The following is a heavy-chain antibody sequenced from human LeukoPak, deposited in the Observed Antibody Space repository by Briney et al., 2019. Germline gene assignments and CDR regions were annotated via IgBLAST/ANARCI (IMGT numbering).Heavy chain of an antibody. CDR3: ATAYDTSGYGPFDM. CDR1: GNTLTESS. CDR2: FDPEVGGT. D-gene: IGHD3-22*01. J-gene: IGHJ3*02. V-gene: IGHV1-24*01. Sequence: ASVKVSCKVSGNTLTESSIHWVRQAPGKDLGWVGGFDPEVGGTVYAQKFQGRVTMTEDTSTDTAYMDLSSLRSEDTAAYYCATAYDTSGYGPFDMWGQGTMVTVST.